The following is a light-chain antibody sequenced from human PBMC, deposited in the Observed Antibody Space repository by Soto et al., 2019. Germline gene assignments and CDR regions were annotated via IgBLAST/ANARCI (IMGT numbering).Light chain of an antibody. J-gene: IGLJ3*02. V-gene: IGLV4-69*01. Sequence: QPVLTQSPSASASLGASVKLTCTLSSGHSSYATAWHQQQPEKGPRYLMNLNSDGSHSKGDGIPDRFSGSSSGAERYLTISSLQSEDEADYYCQTWGTGFRVFGGGTKLTVL. CDR3: QTWGTGFRV. CDR1: SGHSSYA. CDR2: LNSDGSH.